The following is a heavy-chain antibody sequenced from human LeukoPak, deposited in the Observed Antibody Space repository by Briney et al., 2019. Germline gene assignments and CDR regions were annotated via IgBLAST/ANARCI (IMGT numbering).Heavy chain of an antibody. V-gene: IGHV3-30-3*01. Sequence: GGSLRLSCAASGFTFSSYAMHWVRQAPGKGLEWVAVISYDGSNKYYADSVKGRFTISRDNSKNTLYLQMNSLRAEDTAVYYCAKDSSFNYGSGSYGIDYWGQGTLVTVSS. CDR2: ISYDGSNK. CDR1: GFTFSSYA. CDR3: AKDSSFNYGSGSYGIDY. D-gene: IGHD3-10*01. J-gene: IGHJ4*02.